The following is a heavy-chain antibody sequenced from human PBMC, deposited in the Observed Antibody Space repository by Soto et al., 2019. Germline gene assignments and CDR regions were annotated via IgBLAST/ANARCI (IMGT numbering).Heavy chain of an antibody. D-gene: IGHD5-12*01. CDR1: GGSVSSGSYY. CDR2: IYYSEST. CDR3: GTGGYDYRVGY. Sequence: QVQLQESGPGLVKPSETLSLTCTVSGGSVSSGSYYWSWIRQPPGKGLEWIGYIYYSESTNYNPSLKSRVTISVDTSKNQFSLKLSSVTAADTAVYYCGTGGYDYRVGYWGQGTLVTVSS. V-gene: IGHV4-61*01. J-gene: IGHJ4*02.